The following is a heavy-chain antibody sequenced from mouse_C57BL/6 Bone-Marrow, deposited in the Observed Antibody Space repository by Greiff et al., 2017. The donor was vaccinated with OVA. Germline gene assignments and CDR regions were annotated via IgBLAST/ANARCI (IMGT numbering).Heavy chain of an antibody. D-gene: IGHD2-4*01. CDR3: TRWDDYDTWFAY. Sequence: EVQLQESGAELVRPGASVKLSCTASGFNIKDDYMHWVKQRPEQGLEWIGWIDLENGDTEYASKFQGKATITADTSSNTAYLQLSSLTSEDTAVYYCTRWDDYDTWFAYWGQGTLVTVSA. J-gene: IGHJ3*01. CDR1: GFNIKDDY. CDR2: IDLENGDT. V-gene: IGHV14-4*01.